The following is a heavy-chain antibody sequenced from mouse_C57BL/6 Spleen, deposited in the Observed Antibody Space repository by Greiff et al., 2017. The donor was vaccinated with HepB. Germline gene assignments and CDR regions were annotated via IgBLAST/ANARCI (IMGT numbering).Heavy chain of an antibody. CDR3: ARHEGPPESAMDY. CDR1: GFTFSDYY. CDR2: ISNGGGST. Sequence: EVQGVESGGGLVQPGGSLKLSCAASGFTFSDYYMYWVRQTPEKRLEWVAYISNGGGSTYYPDTVKGRFTISRDNAKNTLYLQMSRLKSEDTAMYYCARHEGPPESAMDYWGQGTSVTVSS. J-gene: IGHJ4*01. V-gene: IGHV5-12*01.